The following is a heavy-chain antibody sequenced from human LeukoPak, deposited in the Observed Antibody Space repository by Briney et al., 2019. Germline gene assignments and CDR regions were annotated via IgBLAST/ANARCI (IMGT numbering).Heavy chain of an antibody. V-gene: IGHV4-39*07. CDR3: ARVEKVYGAVQAAGTLDY. CDR2: IYYSGST. Sequence: SETLSLTCTVSGGSISSSSYYWGWIRQPPGNGLEWIGSIYYSGSTYYNPSLKSRVTISVDTSTSTVSMELSSLRSEDTAVYYCARVEKVYGAVQAAGTLDYWGQGTLVTVSS. J-gene: IGHJ4*02. CDR1: GGSISSSSYY. D-gene: IGHD6-13*01.